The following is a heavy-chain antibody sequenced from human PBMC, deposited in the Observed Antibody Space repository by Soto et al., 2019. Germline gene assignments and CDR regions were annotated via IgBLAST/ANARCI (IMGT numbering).Heavy chain of an antibody. J-gene: IGHJ4*02. Sequence: NPSETLSLTCTVSGGSISSSSYYWGWIRQPPGKGLEWIGSIYYSGSTYYNPSLKSRVTISVDTSKNQFSLKLSSVTAADTAVYYCARLEYSYGSGIADYWGQGTLVTVSS. V-gene: IGHV4-39*01. CDR3: ARLEYSYGSGIADY. CDR2: IYYSGST. CDR1: GGSISSSSYY. D-gene: IGHD3-10*01.